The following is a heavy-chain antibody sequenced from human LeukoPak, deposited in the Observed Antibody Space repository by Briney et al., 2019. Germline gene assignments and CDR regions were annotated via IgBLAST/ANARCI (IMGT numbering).Heavy chain of an antibody. J-gene: IGHJ4*02. CDR1: GFTFDDYA. V-gene: IGHV3-9*01. CDR2: ISWNSGSI. CDR3: AKGRYSSGWYDY. Sequence: GGSLRLSCAASGFTFDDYAMHWVRQAPGKGLEWVSGISWNSGSIGYADSVKGRFTISRDNAKNSLYLQMNSLRAEDTALCYCAKGRYSSGWYDYWGQGTLVTVSS. D-gene: IGHD6-19*01.